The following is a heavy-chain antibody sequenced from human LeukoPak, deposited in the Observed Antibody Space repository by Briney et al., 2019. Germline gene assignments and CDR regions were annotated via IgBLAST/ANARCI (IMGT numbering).Heavy chain of an antibody. CDR2: INHSGST. Sequence: PSETLSLTCAVYGGSFSGYYWSWIRQPPGKGLEWIGEINHSGSTNYNPSLKSRVTISVDTSKNQFSLKLSSVTAADTAVYYCARGRIAVAGTGWSWFDPWGQGTLVTVSS. V-gene: IGHV4-34*01. CDR3: ARGRIAVAGTGWSWFDP. CDR1: GGSFSGYY. D-gene: IGHD6-19*01. J-gene: IGHJ5*02.